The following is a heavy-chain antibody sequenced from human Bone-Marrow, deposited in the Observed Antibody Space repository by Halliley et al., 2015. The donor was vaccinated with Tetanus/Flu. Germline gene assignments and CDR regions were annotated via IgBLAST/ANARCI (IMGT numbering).Heavy chain of an antibody. J-gene: IGHJ4*02. CDR2: VSYDGNNK. CDR3: ARDGGIQLGFSMAGLFDFDY. Sequence: SLRLSCAASAFTFSKYAMHWVRQAPGKGLEWVAVVSYDGNNKYYADSVKGRFTTFRDNSKNTLSLHMNSLRPEDTAVYYCARDGGIQLGFSMAGLFDFDYWGQGTLFTVSP. V-gene: IGHV3-30-3*01. D-gene: IGHD1-1*01. CDR1: AFTFSKYA.